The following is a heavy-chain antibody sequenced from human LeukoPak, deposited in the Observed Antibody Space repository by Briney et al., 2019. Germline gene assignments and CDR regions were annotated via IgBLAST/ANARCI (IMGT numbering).Heavy chain of an antibody. CDR3: ARGQRNYYDSSGYPLKL. Sequence: SETLSLTCTVSGGSISSGGYYWSWIRQHPGKGLEWIGYIYYSGSTYYNPSLKSRVTISVDTSKNQFSLKLSSVTAADTAVYYCARGQRNYYDSSGYPLKLWGQGTLVTVSS. V-gene: IGHV4-31*03. J-gene: IGHJ4*02. CDR1: GGSISSGGYY. D-gene: IGHD3-22*01. CDR2: IYYSGST.